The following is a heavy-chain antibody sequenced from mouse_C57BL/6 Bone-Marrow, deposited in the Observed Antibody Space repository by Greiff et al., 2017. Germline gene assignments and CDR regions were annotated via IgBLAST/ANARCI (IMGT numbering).Heavy chain of an antibody. CDR2: INPSTGGT. Sequence: EVQLQQSGPELVKPGASVKISCKASGYSFTGYYMNWVKQSPEKSLEWIGEINPSTGGTTYNQKFKAKATLTVDKSSSTAYMQLKSLTSEDSAVYYCANLDYWCQGTTLTVSS. CDR1: GYSFTGYY. CDR3: ANLDY. V-gene: IGHV1-42*01. J-gene: IGHJ2*01.